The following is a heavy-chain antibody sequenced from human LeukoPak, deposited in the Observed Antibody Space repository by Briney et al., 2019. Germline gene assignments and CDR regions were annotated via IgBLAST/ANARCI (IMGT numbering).Heavy chain of an antibody. D-gene: IGHD1-26*01. CDR3: ARDGELGSPADAFDI. CDR2: IEQDGSLR. V-gene: IGHV3-7*01. CDR1: GFTISNHY. J-gene: IGHJ3*02. Sequence: PGGSLRLSCAASGFTISNHYMSWVRQAPGKGLEWVANIEQDGSLRYYVESVKGRFAVSRDNAKNSVYLQMSSLRAEDTAVYYCARDGELGSPADAFDIWGQGTMVTVSS.